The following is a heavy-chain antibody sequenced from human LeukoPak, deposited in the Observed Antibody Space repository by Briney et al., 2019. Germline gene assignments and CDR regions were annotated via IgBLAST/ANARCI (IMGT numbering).Heavy chain of an antibody. V-gene: IGHV5-51*01. Sequence: RGESLKISCKGSGHSFTSYWIGWVRQMPGKGLEWMGIIYPVDSDTRYSPSFQGQVTISADKSISTAYLQWSSLKASDTAMYYCARPGQLGEYTPYYFDYWGQGTLVTVSS. J-gene: IGHJ4*02. CDR3: ARPGQLGEYTPYYFDY. CDR1: GHSFTSYW. D-gene: IGHD3-16*01. CDR2: IYPVDSDT.